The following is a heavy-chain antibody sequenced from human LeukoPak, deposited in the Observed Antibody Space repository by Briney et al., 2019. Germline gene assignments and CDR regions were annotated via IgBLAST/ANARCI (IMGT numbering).Heavy chain of an antibody. J-gene: IGHJ4*02. CDR2: VDYGGTI. V-gene: IGHV4-31*03. Sequence: PSQTLSLTCSVFGGSISSGSHFWSWIRQLPGKGLEWLGYVDYGGTIYYNSSLESRLTLSVGTSNNQFSLDLRSMTAADTAVYYCARGRLARIPYFDSWGQGALVAVSS. CDR3: ARGRLARIPYFDS. CDR1: GGSISSGSHF. D-gene: IGHD6-19*01.